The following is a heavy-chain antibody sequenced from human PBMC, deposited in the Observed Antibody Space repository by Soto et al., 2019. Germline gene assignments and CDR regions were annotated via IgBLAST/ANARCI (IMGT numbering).Heavy chain of an antibody. J-gene: IGHJ3*02. Sequence: AAVKVSCKACSYTFTSHYISRVRQAPGQGLEWMGRISAYNGNTNYAQKLQGRVTMTTDTSTSTAYMELRSLRSDDTAVYYCARIVATKDDAFDIWGQGTMVTVSS. CDR1: SYTFTSHY. D-gene: IGHD5-12*01. CDR2: ISAYNGNT. V-gene: IGHV1-18*01. CDR3: ARIVATKDDAFDI.